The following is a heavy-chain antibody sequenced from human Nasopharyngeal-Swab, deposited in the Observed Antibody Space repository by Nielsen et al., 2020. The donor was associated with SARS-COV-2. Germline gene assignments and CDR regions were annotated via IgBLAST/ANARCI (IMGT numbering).Heavy chain of an antibody. Sequence: GSLRLSCTVSGGSISSYYWSWIRQPPGKGLEWIGYIYYSGSTNYNPSLKSRVTISVDTSKNQFSLKLSSVTAADTAVYYCARVLNRGYSYGLRYWGQGTLVTVSS. J-gene: IGHJ4*02. V-gene: IGHV4-59*01. D-gene: IGHD5-18*01. CDR2: IYYSGST. CDR3: ARVLNRGYSYGLRY. CDR1: GGSISSYY.